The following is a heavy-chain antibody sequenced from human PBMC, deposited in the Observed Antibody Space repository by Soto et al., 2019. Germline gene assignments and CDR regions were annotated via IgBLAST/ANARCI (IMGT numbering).Heavy chain of an antibody. CDR2: INEDGSGK. V-gene: IGHV3-7*03. CDR3: AKATTMVRALYYYYYYYMDV. D-gene: IGHD3-10*01. Sequence: GGSLRLSCAASGFTLGNYWMNWVRQAPGKGLEWVANINEDGSGKYYADSVKGRFTISRDNAKNSLYLQMNSLRAEDTAVYYCAKATTMVRALYYYYYYYMDVWGKGTTVTVSS. CDR1: GFTLGNYW. J-gene: IGHJ6*03.